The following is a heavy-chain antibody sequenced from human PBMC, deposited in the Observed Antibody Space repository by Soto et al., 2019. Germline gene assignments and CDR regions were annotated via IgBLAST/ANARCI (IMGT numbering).Heavy chain of an antibody. CDR2: IYYSGST. D-gene: IGHD3-3*01. CDR3: ARHDPSGYYLNWFDP. J-gene: IGHJ5*02. CDR1: GGSISSSSYY. Sequence: QLQLQESGPGLVKPSETLSLTCTVSGGSISSSSYYWGWIRQPPGKGLEWIGSIYYSGSTYYNPSLKSRVTITVDTSKIQFHLTLSAVTAADTAVYYFARHDPSGYYLNWFDPWGQGTLVTVSS. V-gene: IGHV4-39*01.